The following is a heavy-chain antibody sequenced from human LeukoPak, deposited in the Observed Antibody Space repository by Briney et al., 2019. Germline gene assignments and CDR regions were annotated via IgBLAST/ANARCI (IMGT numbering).Heavy chain of an antibody. V-gene: IGHV3-30*18. CDR1: GFTFSTYG. Sequence: PGGSLRLSCAVSGFTFSTYGMHWVRQAPGKGPEWVAVISYDGSNKYYAESVKGRFTISRDNSKNTLYLQMNSLRAEDTAVYYCAKDEGHCTGGGCYRQDYWGQGTLVTVSS. CDR2: ISYDGSNK. D-gene: IGHD2-8*02. CDR3: AKDEGHCTGGGCYRQDY. J-gene: IGHJ4*02.